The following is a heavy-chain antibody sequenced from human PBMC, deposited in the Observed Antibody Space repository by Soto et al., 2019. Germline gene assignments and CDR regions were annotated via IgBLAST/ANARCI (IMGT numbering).Heavy chain of an antibody. CDR1: GGSISSGGYS. CDR3: ARGNDEYYYDSTVYSRCDAFDI. CDR2: FYHSGST. J-gene: IGHJ3*02. D-gene: IGHD3-22*01. Sequence: SETLSLTCAVSGGSISSGGYSWSWLRQPQGKGLEWIGYFYHSGSTYYNPSLQSRVTISIDKYKNYFSLRLSSATATDTALYYCARGNDEYYYDSTVYSRCDAFDICGQGTMVTVSS. V-gene: IGHV4-30-2*01.